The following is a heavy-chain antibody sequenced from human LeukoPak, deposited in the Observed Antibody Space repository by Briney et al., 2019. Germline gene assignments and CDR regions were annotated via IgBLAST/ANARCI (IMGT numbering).Heavy chain of an antibody. V-gene: IGHV3-11*01. CDR1: GFTFSDYY. D-gene: IGHD1-26*01. Sequence: PGGSLRLSCAASGFTFSDYYMSWLRQAPGKGLDWVSYISNTGNTKYYADSVRGRFTISRDNAKNSLYLQMNSLRAEDTAVYYCASHAGWEPPGSWGQGTLVTVSS. CDR2: ISNTGNTK. J-gene: IGHJ5*02. CDR3: ASHAGWEPPGS.